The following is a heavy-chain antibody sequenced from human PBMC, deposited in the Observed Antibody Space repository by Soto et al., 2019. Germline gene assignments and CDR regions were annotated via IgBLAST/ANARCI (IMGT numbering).Heavy chain of an antibody. D-gene: IGHD6-13*01. CDR2: IIPLIYAP. V-gene: IGHV1-69*13. Sequence: ASVKVSCKASGGTFSNYGISWVRQAPGQGLEWMGGIIPLIYAPKSAQKFQGRVTFTADESQTTAHMELSSLSSEDTAVYFCATVGRRAAAGRYFFDSWGQGTLVTVSS. CDR3: ATVGRRAAAGRYFFDS. J-gene: IGHJ4*02. CDR1: GGTFSNYG.